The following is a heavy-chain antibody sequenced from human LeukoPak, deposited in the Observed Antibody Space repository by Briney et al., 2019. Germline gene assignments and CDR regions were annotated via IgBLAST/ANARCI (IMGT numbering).Heavy chain of an antibody. J-gene: IGHJ4*02. D-gene: IGHD3-22*01. CDR3: ARENYYDSSGYYYWGY. Sequence: ASVKVSCKASGYTFTSYGISWVRQAPGQGLEWMGWISAYNGDTNYAQKLQGRVTMTTDTSTSTAYMELRRLRSDDTAVYYCARENYYDSSGYYYWGYWGQGTLVTVSS. CDR1: GYTFTSYG. V-gene: IGHV1-18*01. CDR2: ISAYNGDT.